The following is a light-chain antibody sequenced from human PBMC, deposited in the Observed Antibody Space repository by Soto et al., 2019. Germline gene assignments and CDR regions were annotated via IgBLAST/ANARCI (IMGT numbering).Light chain of an antibody. CDR2: STN. Sequence: QSVLTQPPSASGTPGQRVTISCSGSSSNIGSNSVNWYQQLPGTAPKLLIYSTNQRPSGVPDRFSGSKSDTSASLAISGLQSEDEADYYCAAWDDSLNGEVVFGGGNKLTVL. J-gene: IGLJ2*01. V-gene: IGLV1-44*01. CDR3: AAWDDSLNGEVV. CDR1: SSNIGSNS.